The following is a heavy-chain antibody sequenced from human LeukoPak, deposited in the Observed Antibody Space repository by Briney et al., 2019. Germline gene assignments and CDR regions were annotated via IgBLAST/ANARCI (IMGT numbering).Heavy chain of an antibody. CDR2: INHSGST. J-gene: IGHJ4*02. D-gene: IGHD2-15*01. V-gene: IGHV4-34*01. CDR1: GGSISSYY. CDR3: ARGRRIYARSYFDY. Sequence: SETLSLTCTVSGGSISSYYWSWIRQPPGKGLEWIGEINHSGSTNYNPSLKSRVTISVDTSKNQFSLKLSSVTAADTAVYYCARGRRIYARSYFDYWGQGTLVTVSS.